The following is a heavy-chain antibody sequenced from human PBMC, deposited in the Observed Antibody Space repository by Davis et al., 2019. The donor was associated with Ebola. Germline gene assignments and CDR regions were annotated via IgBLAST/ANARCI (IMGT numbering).Heavy chain of an antibody. J-gene: IGHJ4*02. CDR3: AKIVVVTAIPHFDY. CDR1: GFTFSSYS. V-gene: IGHV3-48*01. D-gene: IGHD2-21*02. CDR2: ISSSSTI. Sequence: GGSLRLSCAASGFTFSSYSMNWVRQAPGKGLEWVSYISSSSTIYYADSVKGRFTISRDNAKNSLYLQMNSLRAEDTAVYYCAKIVVVTAIPHFDYWGQGTLVTVSS.